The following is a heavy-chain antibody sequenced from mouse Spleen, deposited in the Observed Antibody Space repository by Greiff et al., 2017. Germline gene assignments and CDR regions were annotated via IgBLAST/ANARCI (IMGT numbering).Heavy chain of an antibody. CDR1: GYTFTSYW. D-gene: IGHD4-1*01. J-gene: IGHJ2*01. CDR2: IDPEDGET. V-gene: IGHV14-2*01. Sequence: VQLKQPGSELVRPGASVKLSCKASGYTFTSYWMHWVKQRTEQGLEWIGRIDPEDGETKYAPKFQGKATITADTSSNTAYLQLSSLTSEDTAVYYCARVGRNYFDYWGQGTTLTVSS. CDR3: ARVGRNYFDY.